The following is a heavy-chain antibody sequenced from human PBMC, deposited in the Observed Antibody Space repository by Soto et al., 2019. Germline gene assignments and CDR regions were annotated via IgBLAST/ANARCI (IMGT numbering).Heavy chain of an antibody. CDR1: GFTFSSYA. CDR2: ISYDGSNK. V-gene: IGHV3-30-3*01. J-gene: IGHJ4*02. Sequence: QVPLVESGGGVVQPGRSLRLSCAASGFTFSSYAMHWVRQAPGKGLEWVAVISYDGSNKYYADSVKGRFTISRDNXKXXLYLQMNSLRAEDTAVYYCARDPNTDLVPAAFSDYWGQGTLVTVSS. CDR3: ARDPNTDLVPAAFSDY. D-gene: IGHD2-2*01.